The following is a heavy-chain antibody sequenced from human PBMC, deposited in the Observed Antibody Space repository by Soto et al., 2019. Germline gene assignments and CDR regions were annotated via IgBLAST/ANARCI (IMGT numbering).Heavy chain of an antibody. CDR2: ITPFNGDT. D-gene: IGHD5-18*01. CDR1: GYTFSSNS. V-gene: IGHV1-18*04. Sequence: ASVKVSCKASGYTFSSNSIHWVRQAPGQGLEWMGWITPFNGDTSYAQKFQGRVTMTTDTSKNQFSLQLNSVTPEDTAVYYCARAGPMPGVTAMVYWYFDLWGRGTLVTVSS. CDR3: ARAGPMPGVTAMVYWYFDL. J-gene: IGHJ2*01.